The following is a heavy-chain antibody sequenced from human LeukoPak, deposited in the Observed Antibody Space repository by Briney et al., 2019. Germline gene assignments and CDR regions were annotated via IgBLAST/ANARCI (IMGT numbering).Heavy chain of an antibody. CDR1: GFTFSSYS. J-gene: IGHJ1*01. CDR2: ISSSSSTI. Sequence: GGSLRLSCAASGFTFSSYSMNWVRQAPGKGLEWVSYISSSSSTIYYADSVKGRFTISRDSAKKSLYLQMNSLTVEDTAVYYCARGSSRYLEYFQLWGQGTLVTVSS. D-gene: IGHD6-13*01. CDR3: ARGSSRYLEYFQL. V-gene: IGHV3-48*01.